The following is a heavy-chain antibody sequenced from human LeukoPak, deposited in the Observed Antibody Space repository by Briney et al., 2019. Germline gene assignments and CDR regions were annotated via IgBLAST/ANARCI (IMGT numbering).Heavy chain of an antibody. CDR2: IYPGDSDP. CDR1: GSCFPSYL. Sequence: GAPRRIPAKGLGSCFPSYLIAWGRQPPDKSLEGMGIIYPGDSDPRFHPSFQGQVTISADKSISTAYLQWSSLKASDTAMYYCARLGLGYCSSTSCYANSERGYYGMDVWGQGTTVTVSS. CDR3: ARLGLGYCSSTSCYANSERGYYGMDV. V-gene: IGHV5-51*01. D-gene: IGHD2-2*01. J-gene: IGHJ6*02.